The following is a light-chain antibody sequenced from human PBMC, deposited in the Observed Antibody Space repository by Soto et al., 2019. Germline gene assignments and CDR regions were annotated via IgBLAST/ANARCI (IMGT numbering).Light chain of an antibody. CDR3: QQYNNWPLT. V-gene: IGKV3-15*01. CDR1: QSISSN. J-gene: IGKJ4*01. Sequence: IVMTQSPVTLSVSPGERATLSCRASQSISSNLAWYQQKPGRAPRLLIHGASTRATGIPARFSGSGSGTEFSLTISSLQSEDVADYYCQQYNNWPLTFGGGTKVEIK. CDR2: GAS.